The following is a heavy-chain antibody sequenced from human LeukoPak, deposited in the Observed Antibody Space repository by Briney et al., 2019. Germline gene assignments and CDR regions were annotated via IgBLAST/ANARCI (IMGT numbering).Heavy chain of an antibody. Sequence: GGSPRLSCAGPGFTLSNSGMHWVRQAPGKGLEWVAVISHDASSKYHADSVKGLFTISRDNSKNTLYLQMNSLRPEDTALYYCAIHFDHWGQGTLVTVSS. V-gene: IGHV3-30*03. CDR2: ISHDASSK. CDR1: GFTLSNSG. CDR3: AIHFDH. J-gene: IGHJ4*02.